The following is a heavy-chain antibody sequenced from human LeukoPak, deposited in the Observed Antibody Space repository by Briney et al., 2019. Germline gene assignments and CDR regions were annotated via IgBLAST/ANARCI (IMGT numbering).Heavy chain of an antibody. V-gene: IGHV3-64D*09. Sequence: GGSLRLSCSASGFTFSSYAMHLVRQAPGKGLEYVSAISSNGGSTYYADSVKGRFTISRDNSKNTLYLQMSSLRAEDTAVYYCVITSATGPLDYWGQGTLVTVSS. CDR2: ISSNGGST. CDR3: VITSATGPLDY. CDR1: GFTFSSYA. J-gene: IGHJ4*02. D-gene: IGHD6-6*01.